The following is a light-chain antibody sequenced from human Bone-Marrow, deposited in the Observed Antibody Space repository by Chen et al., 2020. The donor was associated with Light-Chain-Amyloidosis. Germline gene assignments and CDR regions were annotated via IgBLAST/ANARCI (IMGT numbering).Light chain of an antibody. J-gene: IGKJ4*02. CDR3: QQYGTSPLT. CDR1: QTISSNY. V-gene: IGKV3-20*01. Sequence: EIVFTQSPGTLSLSPGEGANLSCRASQTISSNYLTWYQQKFGQAPRLLIYGSSSRATGILDRFTSSGSGSIFPLTINRLEREDFAVYYCQQYGTSPLTFGGGTKVEIK. CDR2: GSS.